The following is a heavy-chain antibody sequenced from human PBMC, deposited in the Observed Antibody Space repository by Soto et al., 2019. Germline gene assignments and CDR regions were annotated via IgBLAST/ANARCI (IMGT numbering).Heavy chain of an antibody. V-gene: IGHV4-30-4*01. Sequence: SETLSLTCTVSGGSISSGDYYWSWIRQPPGKGLEWIGYIYYSGSTYHNPSLKSRVTISVDTSKNQFSLRLSSVTAADTAMYYCARALIKLWPHYYYGMDVWGQGTTVTVSS. D-gene: IGHD5-18*01. J-gene: IGHJ6*02. CDR3: ARALIKLWPHYYYGMDV. CDR1: GGSISSGDYY. CDR2: IYYSGST.